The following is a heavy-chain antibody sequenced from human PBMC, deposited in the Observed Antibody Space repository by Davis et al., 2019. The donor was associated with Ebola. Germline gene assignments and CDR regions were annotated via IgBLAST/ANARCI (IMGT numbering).Heavy chain of an antibody. V-gene: IGHV3-48*01. D-gene: IGHD5-18*01. Sequence: GESLNISCAASGFTFSSYSMNWVRQAPGKGLEWVSYISSSSSTIYYADSVKGRFTISRDNSKNTLYLQMNSLRAEDTAVYYCARASWIQLWTTWGQGTLVTVSS. CDR1: GFTFSSYS. CDR3: ARASWIQLWTT. CDR2: ISSSSSTI. J-gene: IGHJ5*02.